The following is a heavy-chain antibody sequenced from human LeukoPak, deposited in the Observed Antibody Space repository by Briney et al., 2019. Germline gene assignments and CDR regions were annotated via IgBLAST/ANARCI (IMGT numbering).Heavy chain of an antibody. Sequence: PGGSLRLSCAASEFTFSNYGMHWVRQAPGKGLEWVAFIRFDGGNKYHADSVKGRFTISSDNSKNTLYLQMNSLRAEDTAVYYCAETTPYYYYYIDVWGKGTPVTVSS. D-gene: IGHD4-11*01. CDR3: AETTPYYYYYIDV. CDR1: EFTFSNYG. J-gene: IGHJ6*03. V-gene: IGHV3-30*02. CDR2: IRFDGGNK.